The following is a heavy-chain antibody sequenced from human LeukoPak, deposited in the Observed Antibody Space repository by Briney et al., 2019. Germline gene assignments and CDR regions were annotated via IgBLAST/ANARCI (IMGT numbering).Heavy chain of an antibody. D-gene: IGHD6-13*01. V-gene: IGHV3-33*01. CDR3: ARAGIVAAEGFDP. Sequence: GRSLRLSCAASGFTFSSYGMHWVRQAPGKGLEWVAVIWYDGSNKYYADSVKGRFTISRDNSKNTLYLQMNSLRAEDTAVYYCARAGIVAAEGFDPWGQGTLVTVSS. CDR2: IWYDGSNK. J-gene: IGHJ5*02. CDR1: GFTFSSYG.